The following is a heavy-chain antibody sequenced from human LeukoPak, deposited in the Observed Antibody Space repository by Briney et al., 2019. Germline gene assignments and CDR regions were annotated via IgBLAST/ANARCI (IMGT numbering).Heavy chain of an antibody. CDR1: GLTLSNAW. J-gene: IGHJ4*02. V-gene: IGHV3-15*01. Sequence: GGSLRLSCAASGLTLSNAWMNWVRQGPGKGLEWVGRIKSKTDGGTTDYAAPVKGRFTISRDDSKNTLYLQMNSLKTEDAAAYYCTARNFDYWGQGTLVTVSS. CDR2: IKSKTDGGTT. CDR3: TARNFDY.